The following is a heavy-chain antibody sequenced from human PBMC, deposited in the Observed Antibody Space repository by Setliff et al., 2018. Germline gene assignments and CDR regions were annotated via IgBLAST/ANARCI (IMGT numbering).Heavy chain of an antibody. D-gene: IGHD2-2*01. CDR2: TIPIFGTT. J-gene: IGHJ3*02. CDR1: GGTFSSYG. V-gene: IGHV1-69*05. Sequence: SVKVSCKASGGTFSSYGISWVRQAPGQGLEWMGGTIPIFGTTDYAQKFRGRVTIITDESTSTAFMQLSSLRSEDTAVYYCARAPGTVVVPASRSAFDIWGQGTMVTVSS. CDR3: ARAPGTVVVPASRSAFDI.